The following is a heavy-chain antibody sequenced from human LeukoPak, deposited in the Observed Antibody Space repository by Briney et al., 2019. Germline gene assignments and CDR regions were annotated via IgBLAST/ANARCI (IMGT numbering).Heavy chain of an antibody. V-gene: IGHV3-15*01. D-gene: IGHD1-1*01. J-gene: IGHJ4*02. Sequence: GGSFRLSCAGSGFPFSNAWMNWVRQAPGKGLEWVGRIKSKVDGGTIDYAAPVKGRFTISRDDSKNMVYLQMNSLKTEGTAVYYCSTGGYFIDYWGQGTLVTVSS. CDR1: GFPFSNAW. CDR3: STGGYFIDY. CDR2: IKSKVDGGTI.